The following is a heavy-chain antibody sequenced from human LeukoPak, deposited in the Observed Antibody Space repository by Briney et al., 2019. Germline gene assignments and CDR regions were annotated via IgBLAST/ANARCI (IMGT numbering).Heavy chain of an antibody. Sequence: PSGTLSLTCAVYGGSFSGYYWSWIRQPPGKGLEWIGEINHSGSTNYNPSLKSRVTISVDTSKNQSSLKLSSVTAADTAVYYCASRDPHDYYMDVWGKGTTVTVSS. V-gene: IGHV4-34*01. CDR2: INHSGST. CDR1: GGSFSGYY. CDR3: ASRDPHDYYMDV. J-gene: IGHJ6*03.